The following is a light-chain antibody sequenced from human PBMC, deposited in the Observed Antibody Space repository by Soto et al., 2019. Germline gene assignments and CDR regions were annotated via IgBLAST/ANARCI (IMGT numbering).Light chain of an antibody. Sequence: DIQMTQSPSSVSASVCDRVTITCRASQAIDRWLAWYQQKPGEAPKLLIFTGSLLHSGVPPRFSGSGSGTDFTLTISSLQPEDFATYYCQQTLSFPPTFGQGTKV. CDR2: TGS. CDR1: QAIDRW. V-gene: IGKV1-12*01. CDR3: QQTLSFPPT. J-gene: IGKJ1*01.